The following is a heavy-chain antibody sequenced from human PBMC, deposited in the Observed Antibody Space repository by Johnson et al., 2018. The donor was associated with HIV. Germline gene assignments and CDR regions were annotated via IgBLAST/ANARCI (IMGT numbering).Heavy chain of an antibody. Sequence: VQLVESGGGLVQPGGSLRLSCAASGFAFSSYAVTWVRQTSGKGLEWVSAISGSGGSTYYADSVKGRFTISRDNSKRTLYLQMNSLKTEDTSVYYCTTADCGGDCYEPDAFDIWGQGTMVTVSS. J-gene: IGHJ3*02. CDR1: GFAFSSYA. V-gene: IGHV3-23*04. CDR3: TTADCGGDCYEPDAFDI. CDR2: ISGSGGST. D-gene: IGHD2-21*02.